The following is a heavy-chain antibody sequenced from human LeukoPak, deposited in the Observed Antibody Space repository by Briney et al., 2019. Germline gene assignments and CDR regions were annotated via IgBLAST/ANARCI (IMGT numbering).Heavy chain of an antibody. CDR3: AQEDCSSTSCYYGY. V-gene: IGHV4-31*03. D-gene: IGHD2-2*01. Sequence: SETLSLTCTVSGGSISSGGYYWSWIRQHPGKGLEWIGYIYYSGSTYYNPSLKSRVTISVDTSKNQFSPKLSSVTAADTAVYYCAQEDCSSTSCYYGYWGQGTLVTVSS. CDR2: IYYSGST. CDR1: GGSISSGGYY. J-gene: IGHJ4*02.